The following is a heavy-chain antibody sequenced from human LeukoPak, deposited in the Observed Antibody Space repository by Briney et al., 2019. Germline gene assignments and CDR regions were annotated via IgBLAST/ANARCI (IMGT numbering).Heavy chain of an antibody. CDR2: ISGSGGST. Sequence: GGSLRLSCAASGFTFSSYAMSWVRQAPGKGLEWVSAISGSGGSTYYADSVKGRFTISRDNSKNTLYLQRNSLRAEDTAVYYCAKDLFPGGALDYWGQGTLVTVSS. CDR3: AKDLFPGGALDY. J-gene: IGHJ4*02. D-gene: IGHD2-21*01. V-gene: IGHV3-23*01. CDR1: GFTFSSYA.